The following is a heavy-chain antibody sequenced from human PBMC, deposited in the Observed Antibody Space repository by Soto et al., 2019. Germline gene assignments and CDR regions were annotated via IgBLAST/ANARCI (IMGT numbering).Heavy chain of an antibody. J-gene: IGHJ4*02. CDR3: ARVVYTGPSLYAFDY. V-gene: IGHV3-49*03. CDR1: GFTFGDYA. CDR2: IRSKAYGGTT. Sequence: GGSLRLSCTASGFTFGDYAMSWFRQAPGKGLEWVGFIRSKAYGGTTEYAASVKGRFTISRDDSKSIAYLQMNSLKTEDTAVYYCARVVYTGPSLYAFDYWGQGTLVTVSS. D-gene: IGHD3-16*02.